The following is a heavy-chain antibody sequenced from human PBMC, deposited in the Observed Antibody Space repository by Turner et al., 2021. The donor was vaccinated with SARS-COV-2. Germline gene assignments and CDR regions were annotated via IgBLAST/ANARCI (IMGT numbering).Heavy chain of an antibody. CDR1: GFTFSRY. V-gene: IGHV3-48*01. CDR3: ARDDLGVWPPIKDY. D-gene: IGHD3-16*01. Sequence: EVPLVESGGGLVQPGGSLRLSCAASGFTFSRYSSSSSTIYYADSVKGRFTISRDNAKNSLYLQMNSLRAEDTAVYYCARDDLGVWPPIKDYWGQGTLVTVSS. CDR2: SSSSTI. J-gene: IGHJ4*02.